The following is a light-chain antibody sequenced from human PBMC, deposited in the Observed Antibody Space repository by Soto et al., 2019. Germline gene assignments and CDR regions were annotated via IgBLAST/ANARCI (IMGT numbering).Light chain of an antibody. CDR1: SSDVGGYNY. Sequence: QSALTQPASVSGSPGPSITISCTGTSSDVGGYNYVSWYQQHPGKAPKLMIYEVSNRPSGVSSRFSGSKSGNTASLTISGLQAEDEADYYCSSYTSSSTLAVFGGGTKLTVL. CDR2: EVS. V-gene: IGLV2-14*01. CDR3: SSYTSSSTLAV. J-gene: IGLJ2*01.